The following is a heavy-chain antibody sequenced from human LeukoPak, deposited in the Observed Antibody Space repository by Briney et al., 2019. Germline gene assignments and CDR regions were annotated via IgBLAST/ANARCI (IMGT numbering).Heavy chain of an antibody. CDR3: AAAYGSGSYYYSAFDI. J-gene: IGHJ3*02. D-gene: IGHD3-10*01. CDR2: INPNSGGT. CDR1: GYTFTGYY. V-gene: IGHV1-2*04. Sequence: ASVKVSCKASGYTFTGYYMHWVRQAPGQGLEWMGWINPNSGGTNYAQKFQGWVTMTRDTSISTAYMELSRLRSDDTAVYYCAAAYGSGSYYYSAFDIWGQGTMVTVSS.